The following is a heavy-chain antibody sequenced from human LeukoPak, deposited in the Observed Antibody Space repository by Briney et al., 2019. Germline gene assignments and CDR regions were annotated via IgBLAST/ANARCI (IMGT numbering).Heavy chain of an antibody. CDR3: ARCGAPVVTARGYFDY. D-gene: IGHD2-15*01. J-gene: IGHJ4*02. CDR2: IYYSGST. V-gene: IGHV4-59*12. CDR1: GGSTSSYY. Sequence: ASETLSLTCTVSGGSTSSYYWSWIRQPPGKGPEWIGYIYYSGSTNYNPSLKSRVTISVDTSKNQFSLKLSSVTAADTAVYYCARCGAPVVTARGYFDYWGQGTLVTVSS.